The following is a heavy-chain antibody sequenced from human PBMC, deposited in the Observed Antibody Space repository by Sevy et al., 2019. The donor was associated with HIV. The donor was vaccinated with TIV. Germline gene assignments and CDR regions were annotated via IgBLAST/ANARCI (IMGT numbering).Heavy chain of an antibody. CDR2: IRFDATIK. CDR3: AKVLRIVEIPAAIDYYYGMDV. Sequence: GGSLILSCAASGFTFSNYGMHWVRQAPGKGLEWVAFIRFDATIKYYRDSVKGRLTISRDNSKSTLYLQMNSLRAEDTAVYFCAKVLRIVEIPAAIDYYYGMDVWGQGTTVTVSS. V-gene: IGHV3-30*02. CDR1: GFTFSNYG. J-gene: IGHJ6*02. D-gene: IGHD2-2*01.